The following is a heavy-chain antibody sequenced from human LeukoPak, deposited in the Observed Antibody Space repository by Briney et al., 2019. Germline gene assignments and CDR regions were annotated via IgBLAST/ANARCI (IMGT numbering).Heavy chain of an antibody. CDR1: GFTFSSYE. CDR2: ISSSGSTI. V-gene: IGHV3-48*03. J-gene: IGHJ6*03. D-gene: IGHD5-12*01. CDR3: AREDIVATRSHGGDYYYYMDV. Sequence: GGSLRLSCAASGFTFSSYEMNWVRQAPGKGVEGVSYISSSGSTIYYADSVKGRFTISRDNAKNSLYLQMNSLRAEDTAVYYCAREDIVATRSHGGDYYYYMDVWGKGTTVTVSS.